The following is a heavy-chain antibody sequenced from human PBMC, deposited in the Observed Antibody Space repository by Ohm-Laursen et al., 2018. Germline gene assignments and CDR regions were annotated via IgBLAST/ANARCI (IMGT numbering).Heavy chain of an antibody. CDR3: AKVWEWELGSAFDI. CDR1: GFTFSSYG. Sequence: SLRLSCTASGFTFSSYGMHWVRQAPGKGLEWVAAISYDGSNKYYADSVKGRFTISRDNSKNTLYLQMNSLRAEDTAVYYCAKVWEWELGSAFDIWGQGTMVTVSS. J-gene: IGHJ3*02. D-gene: IGHD1-26*01. V-gene: IGHV3-30*18. CDR2: ISYDGSNK.